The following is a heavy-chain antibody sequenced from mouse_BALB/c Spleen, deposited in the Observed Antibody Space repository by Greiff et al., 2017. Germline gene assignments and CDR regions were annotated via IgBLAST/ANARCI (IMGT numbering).Heavy chain of an antibody. Sequence: EVNVVESGGGLVKPGGSLKLSCAASGFTFSSYAMSWVRQSPEKRLEWVAEISSGGSYTYYPDTVTGRFTISRDNAKNTLYLEMSSLRSEDTAMYYCARDGSSWYFDVWGAGTTLTVSS. J-gene: IGHJ1*01. V-gene: IGHV5-9-4*01. D-gene: IGHD1-1*01. CDR1: GFTFSSYA. CDR3: ARDGSSWYFDV. CDR2: ISSGGSYT.